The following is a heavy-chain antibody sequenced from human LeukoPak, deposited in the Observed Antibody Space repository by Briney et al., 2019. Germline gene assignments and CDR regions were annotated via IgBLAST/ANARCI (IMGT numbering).Heavy chain of an antibody. J-gene: IGHJ5*02. Sequence: GGSLRLSCAASGFTFSSYAMSWVRQAPGKGLEWVSAISGSGGSTYYADSVKGRLTISRDNSKNTLYLQMNSLRAEDTAVYYCAKSGYSSSWSNAAVYNWFDPWGQGTLVTVSS. CDR1: GFTFSSYA. D-gene: IGHD6-13*01. CDR2: ISGSGGST. V-gene: IGHV3-23*01. CDR3: AKSGYSSSWSNAAVYNWFDP.